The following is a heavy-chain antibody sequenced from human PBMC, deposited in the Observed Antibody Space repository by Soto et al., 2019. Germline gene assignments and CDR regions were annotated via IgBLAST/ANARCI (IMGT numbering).Heavy chain of an antibody. CDR3: ARSDIVVVPAAPNYYYYMDV. D-gene: IGHD2-2*01. CDR2: IYYSGST. Sequence: PSETLSLTCTVSGGSISSYYWSWIRQPPGKGLEWIGYIYYSGSTNYNPSLKSRVTISVDTSKNQFSLKLSSVTAADTAVYYCARSDIVVVPAAPNYYYYMDVWAKGSTVTGSS. V-gene: IGHV4-59*01. CDR1: GGSISSYY. J-gene: IGHJ6*03.